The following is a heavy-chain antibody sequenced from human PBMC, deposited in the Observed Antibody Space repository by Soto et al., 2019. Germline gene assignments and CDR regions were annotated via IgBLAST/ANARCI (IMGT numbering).Heavy chain of an antibody. CDR1: GYSFTSYW. D-gene: IGHD3-3*01. Sequence: PGASLKISCKGSGYSFTSYWISWVRQMPGKGLEWMGRIDPSDSYTNYSPSFQGHVTISADKSISTAYLQWSSLKASDTAMYYCARLPRDPTIFGVVISLDYYYGMDVWGQGTTVTVSS. V-gene: IGHV5-10-1*01. CDR3: ARLPRDPTIFGVVISLDYYYGMDV. J-gene: IGHJ6*02. CDR2: IDPSDSYT.